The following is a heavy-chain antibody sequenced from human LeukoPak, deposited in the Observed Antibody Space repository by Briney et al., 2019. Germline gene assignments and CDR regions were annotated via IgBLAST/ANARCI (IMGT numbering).Heavy chain of an antibody. CDR1: RYSFTNYW. J-gene: IGHJ3*02. CDR2: IYPGDSDT. V-gene: IGHV5-51*01. D-gene: IGHD5-18*01. CDR3: ARPYWFRSVDTTMAPAAFDI. Sequence: GESLKISCKGSRYSFTNYWIGWVRQMPGKGLEWMGIIYPGDSDTRYSPSFQGQVTISADKSISTAYLQWSSLKASDTAMYYCARPYWFRSVDTTMAPAAFDIWGQGTMVIVSS.